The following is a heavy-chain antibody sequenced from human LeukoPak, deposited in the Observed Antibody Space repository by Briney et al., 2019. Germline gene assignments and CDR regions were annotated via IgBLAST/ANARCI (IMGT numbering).Heavy chain of an antibody. D-gene: IGHD3-3*01. Sequence: GGSLRLSCAASGFSLSSYSMDWVRQAPGKGLEWVSSITISSNYIYYADSVKGRFTISRGNAKNSLYLQMNSLRAEDTAVYYCARETFGNAGNWFDPWGQGTLVTVSS. CDR3: ARETFGNAGNWFDP. CDR1: GFSLSSYS. J-gene: IGHJ5*02. V-gene: IGHV3-21*01. CDR2: ITISSNYI.